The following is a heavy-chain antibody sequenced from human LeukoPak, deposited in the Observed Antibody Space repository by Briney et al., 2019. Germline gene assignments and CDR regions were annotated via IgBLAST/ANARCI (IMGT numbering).Heavy chain of an antibody. V-gene: IGHV3-48*03. CDR2: ISSSGSTI. CDR3: AREAVVLRYFDWLIQTPGGQALNYMDV. D-gene: IGHD3-9*01. Sequence: PGGSLRLSCAASGFTFSSYEMNWVRQAPGKGLEWVSYISSSGSTIYYADSVKGRFTISRDNAKNSLYLQMNSLRAEDTAVYYCAREAVVLRYFDWLIQTPGGQALNYMDVWGKGTTVTISS. CDR1: GFTFSSYE. J-gene: IGHJ6*03.